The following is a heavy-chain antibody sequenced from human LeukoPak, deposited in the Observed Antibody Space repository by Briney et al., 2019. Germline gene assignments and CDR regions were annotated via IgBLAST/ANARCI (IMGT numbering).Heavy chain of an antibody. J-gene: IGHJ5*02. CDR3: ARGFGDWGLSWFDP. CDR1: GGSISSGSYY. Sequence: SETLSLTCTVSGGSISSGSYYWSWIRQPPGKGLEWIGYIYYSGSAKYNPSLKSRVTISVDTSKNQFSLKLTSVTAADTAVYYCARGFGDWGLSWFDPWGQGTLVTVSS. V-gene: IGHV4-61*01. CDR2: IYYSGSA. D-gene: IGHD3-10*01.